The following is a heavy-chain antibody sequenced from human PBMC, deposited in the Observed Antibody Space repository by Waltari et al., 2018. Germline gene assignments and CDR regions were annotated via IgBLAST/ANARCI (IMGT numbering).Heavy chain of an antibody. CDR1: GGSISSSSYY. J-gene: IGHJ4*02. D-gene: IGHD6-19*01. CDR2: IYYGGST. CDR3: ARTIDSSGWIDFDY. V-gene: IGHV4-39*01. Sequence: QLQLQESGPGLVKPSETLSLTCTVSGGSISSSSYYWGWIRQPPGKGLEWIGSIYYGGSTYYNPSLKSRVTISVDTSKIQFSLKLSSVTAADTAVYYCARTIDSSGWIDFDYWDKGTLVTVSS.